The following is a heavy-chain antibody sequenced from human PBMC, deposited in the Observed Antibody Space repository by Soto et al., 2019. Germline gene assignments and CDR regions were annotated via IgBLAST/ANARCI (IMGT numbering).Heavy chain of an antibody. CDR1: GFTFISYS. CDR3: ARDRRPEEVAGNNYYYYYGMDV. CDR2: ISSSSSYI. D-gene: IGHD3-10*01. Sequence: GGSLRLSCASSGFTFISYSMNWVRQAPGKGLEWVSSISSSSSYIYYADSVKGRFTISRDNAKNSLYLQMNSLRAEDTAVYYCARDRRPEEVAGNNYYYYYGMDVWGQGTTVTVSS. V-gene: IGHV3-21*01. J-gene: IGHJ6*02.